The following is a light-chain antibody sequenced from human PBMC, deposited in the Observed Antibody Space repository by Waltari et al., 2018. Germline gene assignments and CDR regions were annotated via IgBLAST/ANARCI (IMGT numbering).Light chain of an antibody. V-gene: IGKV3D-15*02. J-gene: IGKJ1*01. CDR1: QSVYKY. CDR3: QKYNSLPAT. CDR2: HTS. Sequence: SCRASQSVYKYLAWYQQKPGQAPRLLIYHTSTRATGIPDRFSGSGFGTDFSRTISRLEPEDFAVYYCQKYNSLPATFGQGTKVEVK.